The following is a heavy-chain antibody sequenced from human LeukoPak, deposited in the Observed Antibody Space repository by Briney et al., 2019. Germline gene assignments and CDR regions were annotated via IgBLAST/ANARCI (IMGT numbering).Heavy chain of an antibody. CDR3: ARDPYSGNYGAYYYYYMDV. Sequence: GGSLRLSCAASGFTFSTFAMIWVRQPPGKGLEWVSSIFPSGGEIHYADSVRGRFTISRDNSKSTLSLQMNSLRVEDTAVYYCARDPYSGNYGAYYYYYMDVWGKGTTVTISS. J-gene: IGHJ6*03. D-gene: IGHD1-26*01. CDR1: GFTFSTFA. CDR2: IFPSGGEI. V-gene: IGHV3-23*01.